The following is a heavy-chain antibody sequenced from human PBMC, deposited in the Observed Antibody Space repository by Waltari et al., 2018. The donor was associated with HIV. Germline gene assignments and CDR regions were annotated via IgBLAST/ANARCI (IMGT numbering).Heavy chain of an antibody. CDR1: GGSFSGYY. J-gene: IGHJ5*02. Sequence: QVQLQQWGAGLLKPSETLSLTCAVYGGSFSGYYWSWIRQPPGKGLEWIGEINHSGSTSNNPSLKSRVTISVDTSKNQCSLKLSSVTTADTAVYYCARHGNYGDYVFDPWGQGTLVTVSS. CDR3: ARHGNYGDYVFDP. V-gene: IGHV4-34*01. D-gene: IGHD4-17*01. CDR2: INHSGST.